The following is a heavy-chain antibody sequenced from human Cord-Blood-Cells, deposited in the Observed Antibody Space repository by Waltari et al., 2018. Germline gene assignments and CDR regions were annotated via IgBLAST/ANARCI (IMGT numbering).Heavy chain of an antibody. Sequence: QVQLQQWGAGLLKPSEPLSLTCAAYGGSFSGYYWSWIRPPPGKGLEWIGEINHSGSTNYNPSLKSRVTISVDTSKNQFSLKLSSVTAADTAVYYCARGRPGPRHYFDYWGQGTLVTVSS. CDR2: INHSGST. V-gene: IGHV4-34*01. J-gene: IGHJ4*02. CDR3: ARGRPGPRHYFDY. D-gene: IGHD6-6*01. CDR1: GGSFSGYY.